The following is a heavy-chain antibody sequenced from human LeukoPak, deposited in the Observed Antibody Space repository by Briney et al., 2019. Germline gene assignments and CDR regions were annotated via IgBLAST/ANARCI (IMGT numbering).Heavy chain of an antibody. CDR2: IRYDGTKK. CDR1: GFTFSDYG. V-gene: IGHV3-30*02. J-gene: IGHJ4*02. D-gene: IGHD3-16*01. Sequence: GGSLRLSCVAAGFTFSDYGMHWVRQVPGKGLEWVAFIRYDGTKKYYADSVKGRFTISRDDSKNTVYLQMYSLRPEDTAVYYCAKASGRSAYGLDYWGQGTLVTVFS. CDR3: AKASGRSAYGLDY.